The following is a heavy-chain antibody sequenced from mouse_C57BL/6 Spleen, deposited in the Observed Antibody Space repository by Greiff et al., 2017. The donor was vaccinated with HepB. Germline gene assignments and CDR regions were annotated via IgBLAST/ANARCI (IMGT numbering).Heavy chain of an antibody. CDR1: GYTFTEYS. Sequence: VQLQQSGPELVKPGASVKLSCKASGYTFTEYSIHWVKQRSGQGLEWIGRFYPGSGSIKYNEKFKDKATLTADISSSTVYMELSRLTSEDSAVYFCARHEGGGAVDYWGQGTTLTVSS. J-gene: IGHJ2*01. CDR2: FYPGSGSI. CDR3: ARHEGGGAVDY. V-gene: IGHV1-62-2*01.